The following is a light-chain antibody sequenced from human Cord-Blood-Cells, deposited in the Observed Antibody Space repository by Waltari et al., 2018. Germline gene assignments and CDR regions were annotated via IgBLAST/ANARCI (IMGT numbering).Light chain of an antibody. CDR2: EVS. CDR3: SSYAGSNNLV. Sequence: QSALTQPPSASGAPGQSVTISCTGTSSDVGGYNYAPWYQQHPGKAPKPMIYEVSKRPSGVPDRFSGSTSGNTASLTVSGLQAEDEADYYCSSYAGSNNLVFGGGTKLTVL. V-gene: IGLV2-8*01. CDR1: SSDVGGYNY. J-gene: IGLJ2*01.